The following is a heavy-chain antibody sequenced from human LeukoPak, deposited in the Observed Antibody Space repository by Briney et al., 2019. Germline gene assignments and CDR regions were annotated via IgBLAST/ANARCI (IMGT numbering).Heavy chain of an antibody. Sequence: PGGSLRLSCAASGFTFSSCSMNWVRQAPGKGLEWVSSISSSSSYIYYADSVKGRFTISRDNAKNSLYLQMNSLRAEDTAVCYCARYSSSPSDYYYYYGMDVWGQGTTVTVSS. CDR2: ISSSSSYI. CDR1: GFTFSSCS. J-gene: IGHJ6*02. V-gene: IGHV3-21*01. CDR3: ARYSSSPSDYYYYYGMDV. D-gene: IGHD6-13*01.